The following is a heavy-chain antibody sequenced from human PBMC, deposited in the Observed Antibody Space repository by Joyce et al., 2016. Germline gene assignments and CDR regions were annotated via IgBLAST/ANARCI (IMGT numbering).Heavy chain of an antibody. V-gene: IGHV1-69*12. Sequence: QVLLVQSGAAVKRPGSSLRVSCKSSGGDFSNYTVNWVRQAPGQRLEWMGGIIPFSGAAKYAEDFHGRVTLTADQSTRTAYLELSSLTSADTAVYYCARGGTSSDHYFFYTLDVWGPGTTVIVSS. D-gene: IGHD1-14*01. CDR3: ARGGTSSDHYFFYTLDV. CDR2: IIPFSGAA. J-gene: IGHJ6*02. CDR1: GGDFSNYT.